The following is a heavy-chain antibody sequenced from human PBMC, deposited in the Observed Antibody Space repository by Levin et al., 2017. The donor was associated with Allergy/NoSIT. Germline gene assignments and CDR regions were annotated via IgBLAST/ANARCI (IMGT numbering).Heavy chain of an antibody. CDR2: ISYDGSNK. D-gene: IGHD2-21*01. CDR1: GFTFSSYG. CDR3: AKIAGYVDY. Sequence: LSLTCAASGFTFSSYGMHWVRQAPGKGLEWVAVISYDGSNKYYADSVKGRFTISRDNSKNTLYLQMNSLRAEDTAVYYCAKIAGYVDYWGQGTLVTVSS. J-gene: IGHJ4*02. V-gene: IGHV3-30*18.